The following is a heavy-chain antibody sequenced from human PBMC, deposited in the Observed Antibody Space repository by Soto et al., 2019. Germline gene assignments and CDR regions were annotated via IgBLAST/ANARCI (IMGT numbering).Heavy chain of an antibody. CDR1: GFTVSSNY. J-gene: IGHJ6*02. CDR2: IYSGGST. CDR3: ARPGYYYGSDYGMDV. D-gene: IGHD3-10*01. V-gene: IGHV3-53*01. Sequence: GGSLRLSCAASGFTVSSNYMSWVRQAPGKGLEWVSVIYSGGSTYYADSVKGRFTISRDNSKNTLYLQMNSLRAEDTVVYYCARPGYYYGSDYGMDVWGQGTTVTVS.